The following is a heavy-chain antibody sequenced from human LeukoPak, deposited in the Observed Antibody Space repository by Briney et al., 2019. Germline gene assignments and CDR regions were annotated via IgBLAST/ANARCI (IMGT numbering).Heavy chain of an antibody. J-gene: IGHJ4*02. V-gene: IGHV3-74*01. CDR1: GFTFSSYW. D-gene: IGHD3-16*01. CDR2: ISSDGSST. CDR3: ARGWGGYGPTSHDY. Sequence: RPGGSLRLSCAASGFTFSSYWRNWVRQAPGRGRVWVSRISSDGSSTIYADSVKGRFTISRDNAKNTLYLQMNSLRAEDTAVYYCARGWGGYGPTSHDYWGQGTLVTVSS.